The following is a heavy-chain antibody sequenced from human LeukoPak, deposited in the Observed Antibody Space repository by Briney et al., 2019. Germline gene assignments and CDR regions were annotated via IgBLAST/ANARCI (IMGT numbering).Heavy chain of an antibody. Sequence: SETLSLTCTVSGGSISSSSYYWGWLRQPPGKGLEWIGSIYYSGSTYYNPSLKSRVTISVDTSKNQFSLKLSSVTAADTAVYYCSRGPRFDPWGQGTQVTVSS. J-gene: IGHJ5*02. CDR3: SRGPRFDP. CDR2: IYYSGST. V-gene: IGHV4-39*07. CDR1: GGSISSSSYY.